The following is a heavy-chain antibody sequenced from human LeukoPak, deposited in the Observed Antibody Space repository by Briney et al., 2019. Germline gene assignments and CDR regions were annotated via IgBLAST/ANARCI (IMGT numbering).Heavy chain of an antibody. J-gene: IGHJ4*02. V-gene: IGHV4-34*01. D-gene: IGHD4-17*01. CDR1: GVSFYDYY. CDR3: TRMTTGHDY. CDR2: INHSGYT. Sequence: SETLSLTCAVSGVSFYDYYWSWVRQTPGKGLEWIGEINHSGYTNDSPSLKSRVTLSIDTSRKQFSLNLRSVTVADAGIYYCTRMTTGHDYWGQGTLVTVSS.